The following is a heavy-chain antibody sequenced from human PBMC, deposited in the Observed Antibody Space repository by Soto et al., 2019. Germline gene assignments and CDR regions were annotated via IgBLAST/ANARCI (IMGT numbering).Heavy chain of an antibody. D-gene: IGHD3-22*01. CDR2: IYYGGGT. CDR3: GSQYYYDSSGSQTFNH. Sequence: SETLSLTSTVSGCTIISYYWNWIRQPPGKGLEWIGDIYYGGGTNYNPSLKSRVTLSVDTSKNQFSLKLSSVTAADTAVYYCGSQYYYDSSGSQTFNHWGPGTLVTVSS. CDR1: GCTIISYY. J-gene: IGHJ4*02. V-gene: IGHV4-59*01.